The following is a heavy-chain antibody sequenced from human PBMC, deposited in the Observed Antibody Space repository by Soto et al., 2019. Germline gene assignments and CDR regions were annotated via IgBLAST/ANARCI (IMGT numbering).Heavy chain of an antibody. CDR1: GFTFSSYA. CDR3: ARDQDTAMARQRSYYYYYGMDV. D-gene: IGHD5-18*01. J-gene: IGHJ6*02. Sequence: QVQLVESGGGVVQPGRSLRLSCAASGFTFSSYAMHWVRQAPGKGLEWVAVISYDGSNKYYADSVKGRFTISRDNSKNTLDLQMNSLRAEDTAVYYCARDQDTAMARQRSYYYYYGMDVWGQGTTVTVSS. CDR2: ISYDGSNK. V-gene: IGHV3-30-3*01.